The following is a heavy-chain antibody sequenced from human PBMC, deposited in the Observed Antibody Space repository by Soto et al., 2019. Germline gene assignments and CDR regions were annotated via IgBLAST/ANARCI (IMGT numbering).Heavy chain of an antibody. Sequence: GILRLSCVVFEYTFSDAWMSWVRQAPGKGLEVVARINRKIDGETTDYAAPVEGRFTIARDDSKNTLYLQMSSLKIEDTAVYFCTADHWSWGQGTLVTVSS. J-gene: IGHJ4*02. CDR1: EYTFSDAW. V-gene: IGHV3-15*01. CDR2: INRKIDGETT. D-gene: IGHD3-3*01. CDR3: TADHWS.